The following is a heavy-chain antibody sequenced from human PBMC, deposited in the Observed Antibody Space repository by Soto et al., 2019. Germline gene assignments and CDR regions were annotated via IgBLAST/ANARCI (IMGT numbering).Heavy chain of an antibody. CDR3: AREPRYCTNGVCNYYGMDV. D-gene: IGHD2-8*01. CDR2: IYNSEST. J-gene: IGHJ6*02. Sequence: PSETLSLTCTVSGGSISSNNWSWIRRPPGRGLEWIWYIYNSESTNYIPSLKSRVTISVDTSKNQFSLKLSSVTAADTAVYYCAREPRYCTNGVCNYYGMDVWGQGTTVTVSS. CDR1: GGSISSNN. V-gene: IGHV4-59*01.